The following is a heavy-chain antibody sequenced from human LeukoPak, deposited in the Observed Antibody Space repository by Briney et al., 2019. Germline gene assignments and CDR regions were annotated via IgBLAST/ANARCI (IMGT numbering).Heavy chain of an antibody. CDR3: ARLLGFVTTFDY. CDR1: GFSFSNSY. D-gene: IGHD4-17*01. CDR2: IWPDGSEK. V-gene: IGHV3-7*01. Sequence: GGSLRLSCGTSGFSFSNSYMSWVRQGPGQGLEWVATIWPDGSEKKYMDSLRDRFAISRDNARDLLFLQMNSLSVEDTAVYFCARLLGFVTTFDYWGQGALVTVSS. J-gene: IGHJ4*02.